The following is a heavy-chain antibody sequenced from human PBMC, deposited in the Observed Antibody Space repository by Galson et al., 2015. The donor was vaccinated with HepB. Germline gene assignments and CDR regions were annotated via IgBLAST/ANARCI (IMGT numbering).Heavy chain of an antibody. V-gene: IGHV3-33*05. CDR1: FTFSSYG. J-gene: IGHJ4*02. CDR2: ISYDGSNK. CDR3: ARDLYQCSGGSCYSTLVDY. D-gene: IGHD2-15*01. Sequence: FTFSSYGMHWVRQAPGKGLEWVAGISYDGSNKYYADSVKGRFTISRDNSKNTLYLQMNSLRAEDTAVYYCARDLYQCSGGSCYSTLVDYWGQGTLVTVSS.